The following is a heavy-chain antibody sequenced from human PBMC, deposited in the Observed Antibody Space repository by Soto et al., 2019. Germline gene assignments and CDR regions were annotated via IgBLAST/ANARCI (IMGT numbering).Heavy chain of an antibody. V-gene: IGHV4-59*06. CDR3: AKNWNWGSLVH. CDR1: GGSISSYD. Sequence: PSETLSLTCTVSGGSISSYDWNWIRQHPGKWLEWIGYIYYSGSNYYNPSLKSRVTISVDTSKNQFSLKLSSVTAADTAVYYCAKNWNWGSLVHWGQGTLVTVSS. J-gene: IGHJ4*02. D-gene: IGHD7-27*01. CDR2: IYYSGSN.